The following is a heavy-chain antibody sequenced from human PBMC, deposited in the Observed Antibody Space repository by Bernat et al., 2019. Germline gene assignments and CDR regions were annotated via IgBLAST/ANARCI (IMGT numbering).Heavy chain of an antibody. CDR3: AGGWESIDY. Sequence: QVQLVESGGGEVQPGRSLRLSCAASGFTFSSYGMHWVRQAPGKGLEWVAIISNDGSKKYYADSVKGRFIISRDNSKNTLYLQMNSLRPEDTAVYYCAGGWESIDYWGQGTLVTVSS. J-gene: IGHJ4*02. D-gene: IGHD6-19*01. V-gene: IGHV3-30*03. CDR1: GFTFSSYG. CDR2: ISNDGSKK.